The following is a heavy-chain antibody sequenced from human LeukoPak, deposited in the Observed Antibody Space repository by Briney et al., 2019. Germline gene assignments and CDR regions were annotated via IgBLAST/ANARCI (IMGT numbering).Heavy chain of an antibody. CDR1: GYTFTGFY. J-gene: IGHJ4*02. V-gene: IGHV1-2*02. Sequence: GASVKVSCKASGYTFTGFYIHWVRQAPGQGLEWMGWINAHSGVTKYAQKFQGRVSMTRDTPVSTAYMELHRLRSEDTAVYYCARLGAHGDFDYWGQRTLVTVSS. CDR2: INAHSGVT. D-gene: IGHD4/OR15-4a*01. CDR3: ARLGAHGDFDY.